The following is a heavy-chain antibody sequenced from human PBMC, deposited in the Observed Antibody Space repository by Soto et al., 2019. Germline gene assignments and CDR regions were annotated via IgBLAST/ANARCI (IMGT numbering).Heavy chain of an antibody. Sequence: ASVKVSCKASGYTFTSYGIGWVRQAPGQGLEWMGWISAYNGNTNYAQKLQGRVTMTTDTSTSTAYMELRSLRSDDTAVYYCARGGYCSSTSCYHYYYYMDVWGKGTTVTVSS. D-gene: IGHD2-2*01. J-gene: IGHJ6*03. CDR3: ARGGYCSSTSCYHYYYYMDV. CDR1: GYTFTSYG. V-gene: IGHV1-18*01. CDR2: ISAYNGNT.